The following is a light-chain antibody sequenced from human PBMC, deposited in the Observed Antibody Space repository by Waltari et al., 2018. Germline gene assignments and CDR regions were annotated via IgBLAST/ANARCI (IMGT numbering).Light chain of an antibody. Sequence: EIVLTQSPGTLPLSPGERATRSCRSSQSVTSSYLAWYQQKPGQAPRLLIYGASSRATGIPDRFSGSGSGTDFTLTISRLEPEDFAVYYCQQYGRSPPYTFGQGTKLEIK. J-gene: IGKJ2*01. V-gene: IGKV3-20*01. CDR1: QSVTSSY. CDR2: GAS. CDR3: QQYGRSPPYT.